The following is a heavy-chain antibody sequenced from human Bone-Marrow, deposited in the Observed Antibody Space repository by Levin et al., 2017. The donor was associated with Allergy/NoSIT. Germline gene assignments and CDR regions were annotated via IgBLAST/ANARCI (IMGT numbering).Heavy chain of an antibody. Sequence: PSASVKVSCKASGYTFTSYDISWVRQAPGQGLEWMGWISTHKGNTNFAQKLQGRVTLTTDTFTSTASMDLRSLSSDDTAVYYCARGGAAAGYDHWGQGTLVTVSS. J-gene: IGHJ4*02. CDR3: ARGGAAAGYDH. CDR1: GYTFTSYD. D-gene: IGHD6-13*01. V-gene: IGHV1-18*01. CDR2: ISTHKGNT.